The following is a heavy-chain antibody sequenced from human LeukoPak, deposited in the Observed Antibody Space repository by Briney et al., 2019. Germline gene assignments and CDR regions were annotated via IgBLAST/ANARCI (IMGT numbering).Heavy chain of an antibody. CDR2: IYYSGST. V-gene: IGHV4-31*03. Sequence: SQTLSLTCTVSGGSISSGGYYWSWIRQHPGKGLEWIGYIYYSGSTYYNPSLKSRVTIPVDTSKNQFSLKLSSVTAADTAVYYCARVAGFYGGNGESDYWGQGTLVTVSS. CDR3: ARVAGFYGGNGESDY. J-gene: IGHJ4*02. D-gene: IGHD4-23*01. CDR1: GGSISSGGYY.